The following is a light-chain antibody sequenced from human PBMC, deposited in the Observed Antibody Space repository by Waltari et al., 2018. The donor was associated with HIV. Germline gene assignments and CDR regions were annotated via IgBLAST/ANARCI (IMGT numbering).Light chain of an antibody. CDR2: WDN. CDR1: NSNSGINS. Sequence: QSVLTQPPSASGTPGQRVTIYCSGRNSNSGINSVYWYQQLPGTAPKLLIYWDNQRPSGVPGRFSGSKSGTSASLAISGLRSEDEADYYCAAWDDSLSGRVFGGGTNLTVL. V-gene: IGLV1-47*01. CDR3: AAWDDSLSGRV. J-gene: IGLJ3*02.